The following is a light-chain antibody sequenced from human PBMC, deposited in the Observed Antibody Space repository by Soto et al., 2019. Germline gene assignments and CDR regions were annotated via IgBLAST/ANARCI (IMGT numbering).Light chain of an antibody. CDR3: SSYEGSNNFV. CDR2: EVS. Sequence: SALTQPPSASGSPGQSVTISCTGTSSDVGGYNYVSWYQQHPGKAPKLMIYEVSERPSGVPDRFSGSKSSNTASLTVSGLQAEDEADYYCSSYEGSNNFVFGTGTKVTVL. V-gene: IGLV2-8*01. J-gene: IGLJ1*01. CDR1: SSDVGGYNY.